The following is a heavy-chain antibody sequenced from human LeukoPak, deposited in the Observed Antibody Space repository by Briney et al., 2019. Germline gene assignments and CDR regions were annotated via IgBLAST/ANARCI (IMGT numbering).Heavy chain of an antibody. CDR2: ISAYNGNT. CDR1: GYTFTSYG. Sequence: ASVKVSCRASGYTFTSYGISWVRQAPGQGLERMGWISAYNGNTNYAQKLQGRVTVTTDTSTSTAYMELRSLRSDDTAVYYCAREVTGVAAAGKYYYYYYMDVWGKGTTVTVSS. CDR3: AREVTGVAAAGKYYYYYYMDV. V-gene: IGHV1-18*01. D-gene: IGHD6-13*01. J-gene: IGHJ6*03.